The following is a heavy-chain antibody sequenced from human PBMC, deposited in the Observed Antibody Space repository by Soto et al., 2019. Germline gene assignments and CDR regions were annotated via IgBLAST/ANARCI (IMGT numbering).Heavy chain of an antibody. CDR3: XXXXGGSTWFVGVYYFFGMDV. V-gene: IGHV3-48*02. CDR1: GFIFSDYT. Sequence: EVQLVESGGDLVQPGGSLRLSCAASGFIFSDYTMTWVRQAPGRGLEFVSHISSSGGAIFYAESVKGRFTVSRDNAKNSLYLQMNSLRDEDTAXXXXXXXXGGSTWFVGVYYFFGMDVWGQGTAVTVSS. J-gene: IGHJ6*02. D-gene: IGHD6-13*01. CDR2: ISSSGGAI.